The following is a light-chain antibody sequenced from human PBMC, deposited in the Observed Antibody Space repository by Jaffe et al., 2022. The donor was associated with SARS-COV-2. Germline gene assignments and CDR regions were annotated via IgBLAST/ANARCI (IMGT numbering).Light chain of an antibody. CDR2: DTS. CDR1: QSVSSN. CDR3: QQYDNWPFP. J-gene: IGKJ2*01. V-gene: IGKV3-15*01. Sequence: EIVMTQSPATLSVSPGERATLSCRASQSVSSNLAWYQQKPGQAPRLLIYDTSTRATGIPDRFSGSGSGTEFTLTISSLQSEDFAVYYCQQYDNWPFPFGQGTKLEIK.